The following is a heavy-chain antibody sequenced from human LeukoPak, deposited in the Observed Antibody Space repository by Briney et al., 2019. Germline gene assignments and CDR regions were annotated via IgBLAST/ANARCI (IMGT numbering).Heavy chain of an antibody. Sequence: PGGSLRLSCAASGFTFSSYSMNWVRQAPGKGLEWVSYISSSSSTIYYADSVKGRFTISRDNAKNSLYLQMNSLRAEDTAVYYCARDLTRVPYSRSYLFDYWGQGTLVTVSS. V-gene: IGHV3-48*01. CDR1: GFTFSSYS. CDR3: ARDLTRVPYSRSYLFDY. J-gene: IGHJ4*02. D-gene: IGHD1-26*01. CDR2: ISSSSSTI.